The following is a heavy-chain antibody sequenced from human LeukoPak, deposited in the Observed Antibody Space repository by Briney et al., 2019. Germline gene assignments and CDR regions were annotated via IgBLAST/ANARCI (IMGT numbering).Heavy chain of an antibody. CDR1: GGSFSGYY. Sequence: SETLSLTCAVYGGSFSGYYWSWIRQPPGKGLEWIGEINHSGSTNYNPSLKSRVTMSADTSRNQVSLTLSSVTVADTAVYYCARDSGTTGEVKFDPWGQGTLVTVSS. D-gene: IGHD3-10*01. CDR3: ARDSGTTGEVKFDP. CDR2: INHSGST. J-gene: IGHJ5*02. V-gene: IGHV4-34*01.